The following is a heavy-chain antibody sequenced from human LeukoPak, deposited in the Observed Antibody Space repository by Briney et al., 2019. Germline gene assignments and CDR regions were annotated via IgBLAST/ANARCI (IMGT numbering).Heavy chain of an antibody. D-gene: IGHD3-3*01. V-gene: IGHV1-69*05. J-gene: IGHJ3*02. CDR3: AKSGYYTEDAFDI. CDR2: IIPIFGTA. Sequence: ASVKVSCKASGGTFSSYAISWVRQAPGQGLEWMGGIIPIFGTANYAQKFQGRVTITTDESTSTAYMELSSLRSEDTAVYYCAKSGYYTEDAFDIWGQGTMVTVSS. CDR1: GGTFSSYA.